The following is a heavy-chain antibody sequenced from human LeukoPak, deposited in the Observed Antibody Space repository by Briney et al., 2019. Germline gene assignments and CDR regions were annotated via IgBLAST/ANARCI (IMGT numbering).Heavy chain of an antibody. CDR1: GGSFSGYY. Sequence: SETLSLTCAVYGGSFSGYYWSWIRQPPGKGLEWIGKINHSGSTNYNPSLKSRVTISVDTSKNQFSLKLSSVTAADTAVYYCASAGATGIAVAGTNPTFAYYFDYWGQGTLVTVSS. V-gene: IGHV4-34*01. CDR2: INHSGST. J-gene: IGHJ4*02. CDR3: ASAGATGIAVAGTNPTFAYYFDY. D-gene: IGHD6-19*01.